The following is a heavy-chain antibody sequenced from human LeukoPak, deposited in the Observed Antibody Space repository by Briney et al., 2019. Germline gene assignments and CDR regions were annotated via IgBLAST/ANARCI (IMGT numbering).Heavy chain of an antibody. V-gene: IGHV1-24*01. CDR3: ATDRSITMVRGVITAFDI. CDR1: GYTLTELS. CDR2: FDPEDGET. D-gene: IGHD3-10*01. Sequence: ASVKVSCKVSGYTLTELSMHWVRQAPRKGLEWMGGFDPEDGETIYAQKFQGRVTMTEDTSTDTAYMELSSLRSEDTAVYYCATDRSITMVRGVITAFDIWGQGTMVTVSS. J-gene: IGHJ3*02.